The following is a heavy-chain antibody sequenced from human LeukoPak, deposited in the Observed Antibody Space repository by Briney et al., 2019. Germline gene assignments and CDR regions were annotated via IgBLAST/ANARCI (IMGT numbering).Heavy chain of an antibody. Sequence: GGSLRLSCAASGFTFSSYEMNWVRQAPGKGLEWVSYISSSGSTIYYADSVKGRFTISRDNDKNSLYLQMNSLRAEDTAVYYCARDLWSTYSSGHRDRFDYWGQGTLVTVSS. CDR1: GFTFSSYE. J-gene: IGHJ4*02. CDR3: ARDLWSTYSSGHRDRFDY. CDR2: ISSSGSTI. V-gene: IGHV3-48*03. D-gene: IGHD6-19*01.